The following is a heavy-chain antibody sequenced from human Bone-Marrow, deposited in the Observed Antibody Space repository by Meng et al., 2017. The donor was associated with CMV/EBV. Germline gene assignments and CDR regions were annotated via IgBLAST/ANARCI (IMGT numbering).Heavy chain of an antibody. CDR3: ASGIVGATKYYYGMDV. D-gene: IGHD1-26*01. CDR1: GFTFSSYW. J-gene: IGHJ6*02. CDR2: INSDGSST. V-gene: IGHV3-74*01. Sequence: GGSLRLPCEASGFTFSSYWMHWVRQAPGKGLVWVSRINSDGSSTSYADSVKGRFTISRNNAKNSLYLQMNSLRAEDTALYYCASGIVGATKYYYGMDVWGQGTTVTVSS.